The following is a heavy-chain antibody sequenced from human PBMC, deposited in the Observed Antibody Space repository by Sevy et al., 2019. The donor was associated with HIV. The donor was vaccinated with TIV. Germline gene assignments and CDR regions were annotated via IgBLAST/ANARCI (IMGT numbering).Heavy chain of an antibody. J-gene: IGHJ4*02. CDR1: GGSITSLY. CDR2: IYYNGHI. Sequence: SETLSLTCTVSGGSITSLYWNWIRQPPGKGLEWIGTIYYNGHINHNPSLKSLVTLSLDTSKNQYSLRLSAVTAADTAMYYCAGEDAWGRGYSWGQGTLVTVSS. D-gene: IGHD1-26*01. V-gene: IGHV4-59*11. CDR3: AGEDAWGRGYS.